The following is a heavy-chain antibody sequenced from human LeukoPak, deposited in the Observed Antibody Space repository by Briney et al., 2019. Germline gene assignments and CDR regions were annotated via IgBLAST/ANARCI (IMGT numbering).Heavy chain of an antibody. V-gene: IGHV4-39*01. Sequence: SETLTLTCTASGFTISSSSNYWGWLPQPPGKELVWIGSIYYSGSTYYNPSLKSRVTISVDTSKNQFTLWLSTVTAAETAVYYCASHLRVMAAFDYWGQGTLVTVSS. J-gene: IGHJ4*02. CDR3: ASHLRVMAAFDY. D-gene: IGHD3-16*01. CDR2: IYYSGST. CDR1: GFTISSSSNY.